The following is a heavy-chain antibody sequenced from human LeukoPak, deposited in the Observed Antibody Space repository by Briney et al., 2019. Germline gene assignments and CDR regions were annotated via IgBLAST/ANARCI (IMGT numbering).Heavy chain of an antibody. CDR2: IIPILGKT. D-gene: IGHD3-9*01. V-gene: IGHV1-69*04. CDR1: GGASTEHA. J-gene: IGHJ6*02. CDR3: ARPSESGGSVFDPLRLDV. Sequence: SVKVSCKASGGASTEHAIAWLRQAPGQGLEWMGRIIPILGKTYYAHNFRGRVTITADKSTSTVYMEVSSLRSEDTAMYYCARPSESGGSVFDPLRLDVWGQGTTVTVSS.